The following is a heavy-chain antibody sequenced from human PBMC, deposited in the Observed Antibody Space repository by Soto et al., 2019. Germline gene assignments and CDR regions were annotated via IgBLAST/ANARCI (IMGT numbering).Heavy chain of an antibody. CDR3: ARDSVVVPSALYYFDY. V-gene: IGHV1-46*01. D-gene: IGHD2-2*01. J-gene: IGHJ4*02. CDR1: GYTFTSNY. CDR2: INPSGGST. Sequence: ASVKVSCKASGYTFTSNYVHWVRQAPGQGLEWMGIINPSGGSTVFAQKFQGRVTMTRDTSTSTVYMDLSGLISDDTAVYYCARDSVVVPSALYYFDYWGQGTLVTVSS.